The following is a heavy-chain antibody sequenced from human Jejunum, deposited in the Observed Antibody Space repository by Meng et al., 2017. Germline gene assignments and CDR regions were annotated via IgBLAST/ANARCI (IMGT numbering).Heavy chain of an antibody. D-gene: IGHD1/OR15-1a*01. CDR1: GGSITSTTNY. J-gene: IGHJ4*02. Sequence: QVQMLESGPGLVKPSETLFLTCTVSGGSITSTTNYWGWIRQPPGKALEWIGSIYYSGSTHYNPSLKSRVIVSIDTSKDQFSLTLTSAAAADTAMYYCARNKTQGFFDIWGQGTLVTVSS. CDR2: IYYSGST. CDR3: ARNKTQGFFDI. V-gene: IGHV4-39*01.